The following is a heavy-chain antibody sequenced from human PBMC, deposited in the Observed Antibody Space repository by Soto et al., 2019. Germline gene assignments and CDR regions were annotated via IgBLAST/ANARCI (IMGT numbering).Heavy chain of an antibody. CDR3: AHRYNWNWFDP. CDR1: GFSLGTSGVG. J-gene: IGHJ5*02. CDR2: IYWDDDK. V-gene: IGHV2-5*02. D-gene: IGHD1-20*01. Sequence: QITLKESGPTLVKPTQTLTLTCTFSGFSLGTSGVGVGWIRQPPGKALEWLALIYWDDDKRYSPSLKSRLTITKDTTKNQVVLTMTNMDPVHTATYYCAHRYNWNWFDPWGQGTLVTVSS.